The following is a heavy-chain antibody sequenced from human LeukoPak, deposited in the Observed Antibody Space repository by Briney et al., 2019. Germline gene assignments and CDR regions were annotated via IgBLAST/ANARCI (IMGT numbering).Heavy chain of an antibody. D-gene: IGHD3-22*01. CDR1: GYSFTNYW. CDR3: ARLDDSSGYYQDAFDI. CDR2: IDPGDSDT. J-gene: IGHJ3*02. Sequence: GEPLKISCKASGYSFTNYWSVCVRQMPGKGLEWMGIIDPGDSDTMYNPSLQGQVTISADKSLSTANLQWSSLKASDTAMYYCARLDDSSGYYQDAFDIWGQGTVVTVSS. V-gene: IGHV5-51*01.